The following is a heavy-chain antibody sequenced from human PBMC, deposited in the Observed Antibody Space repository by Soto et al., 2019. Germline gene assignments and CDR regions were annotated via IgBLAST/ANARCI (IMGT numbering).Heavy chain of an antibody. J-gene: IGHJ4*02. V-gene: IGHV1-8*01. CDR2: LNPYNGNT. D-gene: IGHD1-26*01. Sequence: ASVKVSCKASGYTFTGHDIIWVRQAAGQGLEWMGLLNPYNGNTVYAQKLQGRFTVTRNTSISTAYMELRSLRSDDTAVYYCGRGPYSGAYSIVDWGQGTQVTVSS. CDR1: GYTFTGHD. CDR3: GRGPYSGAYSIVD.